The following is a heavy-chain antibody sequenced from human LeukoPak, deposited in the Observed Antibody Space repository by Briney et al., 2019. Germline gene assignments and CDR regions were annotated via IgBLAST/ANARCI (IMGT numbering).Heavy chain of an antibody. CDR3: ARTGTLHCSSTSCQDNWFDP. J-gene: IGHJ5*02. Sequence: PSETLSLTCTVSGGSISSHYWSWIRQPPGKGLEWIGYIYYSGSTNYNPSLKSRVTISVDTSMNQFSLKLSSVTAADTAVYYCARTGTLHCSSTSCQDNWFDPWGQGTLVTVSS. V-gene: IGHV4-59*11. CDR1: GGSISSHY. CDR2: IYYSGST. D-gene: IGHD2-2*01.